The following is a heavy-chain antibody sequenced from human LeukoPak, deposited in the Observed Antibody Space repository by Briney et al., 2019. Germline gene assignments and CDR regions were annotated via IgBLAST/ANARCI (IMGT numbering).Heavy chain of an antibody. CDR3: AKDLWASGTVVGTSRLADY. D-gene: IGHD6-19*01. CDR1: GFTFNSFS. Sequence: GGSLRLSCGASGFTFNSFSMSWVRQAPGKGLEWVSAIGGRGDNTYYADSVKGRFTISRDNSKNTLYLQMNSLRAEVMAMYYCAKDLWASGTVVGTSRLADYWGQGTLVTVSS. V-gene: IGHV3-23*01. CDR2: IGGRGDNT. J-gene: IGHJ4*02.